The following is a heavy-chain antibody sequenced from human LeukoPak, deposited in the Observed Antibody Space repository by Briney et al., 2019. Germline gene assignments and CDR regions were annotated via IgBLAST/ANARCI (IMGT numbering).Heavy chain of an antibody. CDR2: IYYSGST. CDR3: AIHAGDGPLYYFDY. D-gene: IGHD5-24*01. Sequence: SETLSLTCTVSGGSISSYCWSWIRQPPGKGLEWIGYIYYSGSTNYNPSLKSRVTISVDTSKNQFSLKLSSVTAADTAVYYCAIHAGDGPLYYFDYWGQGTLVTVSS. J-gene: IGHJ4*02. CDR1: GGSISSYC. V-gene: IGHV4-59*08.